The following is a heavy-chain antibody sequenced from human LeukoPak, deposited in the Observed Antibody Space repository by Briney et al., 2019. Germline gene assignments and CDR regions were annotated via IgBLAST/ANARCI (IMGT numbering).Heavy chain of an antibody. Sequence: SETLSLTCTVSGGSISSSSYYWGWIRQPPGKGLEWIGSIYYSGSTYYNPSLKSRVTISVDTSKNQFSLKLSSVTAADTAVYYCARGCSGGSCYPAHFDYWGQGTLVTVSS. CDR2: IYYSGST. CDR1: GGSISSSSYY. D-gene: IGHD2-15*01. J-gene: IGHJ4*02. V-gene: IGHV4-39*07. CDR3: ARGCSGGSCYPAHFDY.